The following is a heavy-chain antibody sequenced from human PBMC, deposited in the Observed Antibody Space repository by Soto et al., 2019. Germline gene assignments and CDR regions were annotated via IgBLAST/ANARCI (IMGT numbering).Heavy chain of an antibody. CDR2: ISWNGGRT. CDR3: AQASYSMGIEGATDFDY. J-gene: IGHJ4*02. Sequence: PGGSLRLSCKASGLIFDNFAMHWVRQSPERGLEWVSAISWNGGRTGYADSVKGRFIVSRDNSKSSLYLQMNSLTSEDTALYFCAQASYSMGIEGATDFDYWGQGSWVTVSS. CDR1: GLIFDNFA. D-gene: IGHD1-26*01. V-gene: IGHV3-9*01.